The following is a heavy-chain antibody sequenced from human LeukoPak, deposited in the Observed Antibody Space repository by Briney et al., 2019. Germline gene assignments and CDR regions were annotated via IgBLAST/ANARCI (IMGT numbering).Heavy chain of an antibody. CDR1: GYTFTSYY. D-gene: IGHD3-22*01. CDR3: ACYDSSGYFWVY. V-gene: IGHV1-46*01. Sequence: ASVKVSCKASGYTFTSYYMHWVRQAPGQGLEWMGIINPSGGSTSYAQKFQGRVTITADKSTSTAYMELSSLRSEDTAAYYCACYDSSGYFWVYWGQGTLVTVSS. CDR2: INPSGGST. J-gene: IGHJ4*02.